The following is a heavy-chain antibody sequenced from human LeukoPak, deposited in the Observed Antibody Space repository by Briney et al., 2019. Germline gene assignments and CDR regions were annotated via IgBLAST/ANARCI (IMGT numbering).Heavy chain of an antibody. D-gene: IGHD1-26*01. V-gene: IGHV3-23*01. J-gene: IGHJ6*03. CDR1: GFSFSTYW. CDR2: ISGSGGSK. CDR3: AKDSKIVGPTFRSYHYMDV. Sequence: GGSLRLSCETSGFSFSTYWMSWVRQAPGKGLEWVSGISGSGGSKYYADSVKGRFTISRDNSKNTLYLQMNSLRVEDTAVYYCAKDSKIVGPTFRSYHYMDVWGKGTTVTVSS.